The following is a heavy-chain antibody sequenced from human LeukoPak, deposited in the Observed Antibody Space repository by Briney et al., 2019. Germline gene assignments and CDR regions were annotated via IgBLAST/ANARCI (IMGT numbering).Heavy chain of an antibody. CDR1: GGSISSTSYY. CDR2: IYYSGRT. Sequence: PSETLSLTCTVSGGSISSTSYYWRWIRQPPGKGLEWIGSIYYSGRTYYNPSLKSRVTISVDTSMNQFSLKLSSVTAADTAVYYCAIFEGGIVSYWGQGTLVTVSS. D-gene: IGHD2-21*01. CDR3: AIFEGGIVSY. J-gene: IGHJ4*02. V-gene: IGHV4-39*07.